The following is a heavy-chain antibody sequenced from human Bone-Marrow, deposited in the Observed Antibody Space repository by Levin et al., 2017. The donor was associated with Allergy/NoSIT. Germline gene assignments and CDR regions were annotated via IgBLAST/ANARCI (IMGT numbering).Heavy chain of an antibody. Sequence: QTLSLTCTFSGFSLSTSGMCVSWIRQPPGKALEWLARIDWDDDKYYSTSLKTRRIISKDTSKNQVVLTMTNMDPVDTATSYCARATNHYYGRGFDYWGQGTLVTVSS. D-gene: IGHD3-10*01. CDR1: GFSLSTSGMC. V-gene: IGHV2-70*11. J-gene: IGHJ4*02. CDR2: IDWDDDK. CDR3: ARATNHYYGRGFDY.